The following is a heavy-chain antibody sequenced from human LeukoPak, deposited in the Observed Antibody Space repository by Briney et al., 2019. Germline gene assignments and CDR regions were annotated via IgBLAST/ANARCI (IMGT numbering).Heavy chain of an antibody. J-gene: IGHJ5*02. CDR3: ARDLGQYYDTGDNWFDP. D-gene: IGHD3-22*01. CDR1: GFTFSNYW. Sequence: PGGSLRLSCAASGFTFSNYWIHWVRQAPGKGLVWVSRINSDGINTSYGDSVKGRFTISRDNAKNTLNLQMNSLRAEDTAVYYCARDLGQYYDTGDNWFDPWGQGTLVTVSS. V-gene: IGHV3-74*01. CDR2: INSDGINT.